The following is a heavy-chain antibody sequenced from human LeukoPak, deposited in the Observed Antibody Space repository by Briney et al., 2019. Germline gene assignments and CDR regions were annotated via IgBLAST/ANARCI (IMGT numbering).Heavy chain of an antibody. CDR3: ATSSSSVGDYYYYIDV. Sequence: PGGSLRLSCAASGFTFSSYEMNWVRQAPGKGLEWVSYISSSGSTIYYADSVKGRFTISRDNAKNSLYLQMNSLRAEDTAVYYCATSSSSVGDYYYYIDVWGKGTTVTVSS. J-gene: IGHJ6*03. CDR1: GFTFSSYE. D-gene: IGHD6-6*01. CDR2: ISSSGSTI. V-gene: IGHV3-48*03.